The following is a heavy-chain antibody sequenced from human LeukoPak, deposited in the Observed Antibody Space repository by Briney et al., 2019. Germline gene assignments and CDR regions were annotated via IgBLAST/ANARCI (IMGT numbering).Heavy chain of an antibody. J-gene: IGHJ4*02. Sequence: GGSLRLSCAASGFIFSSYWMSWVRQAPRKGLEWVANIKQGGTEKYYVDSVKGRFTISRDNAKNSLYLQTNSLRVEDTAVYYCARVRGDYWFDFWGQGTLVTVSS. D-gene: IGHD4-17*01. CDR1: GFIFSSYW. CDR2: IKQGGTEK. CDR3: ARVRGDYWFDF. V-gene: IGHV3-7*04.